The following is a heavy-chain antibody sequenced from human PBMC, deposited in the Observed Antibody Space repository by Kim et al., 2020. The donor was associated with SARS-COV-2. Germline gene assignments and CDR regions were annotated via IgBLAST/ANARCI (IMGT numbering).Heavy chain of an antibody. CDR3: AREGAYCSSTSCYFGGLDYYYYGMDV. J-gene: IGHJ6*02. Sequence: ASVTVSCKASGGTFSSYAISWVRQAPGQGLEWMGGIIPIFGTANYAQKFQGRVTITADESTSTAYMELSSLRSEDTAVYYCAREGAYCSSTSCYFGGLDYYYYGMDVWGQGTTVTVSS. V-gene: IGHV1-69*13. D-gene: IGHD2-2*01. CDR2: IIPIFGTA. CDR1: GGTFSSYA.